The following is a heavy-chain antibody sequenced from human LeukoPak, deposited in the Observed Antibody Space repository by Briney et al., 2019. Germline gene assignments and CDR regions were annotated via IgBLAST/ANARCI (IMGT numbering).Heavy chain of an antibody. Sequence: GGSLRLSCAASGFTFRNFWMHWVRQAPGKGLVWVSRISGDESSTSYADSVKGRFTISRDNAKNTLYLHMNSLRAEDTAVYYCARADGGYSSGLEAHWAQGTLVTVSS. CDR3: ARADGGYSSGLEAH. CDR2: ISGDESST. J-gene: IGHJ4*02. CDR1: GFTFRNFW. V-gene: IGHV3-74*01. D-gene: IGHD5-18*01.